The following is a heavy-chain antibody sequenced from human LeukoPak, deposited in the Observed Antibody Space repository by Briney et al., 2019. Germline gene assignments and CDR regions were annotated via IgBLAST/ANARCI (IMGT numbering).Heavy chain of an antibody. CDR1: GFTFSSYG. D-gene: IGHD3-22*01. V-gene: IGHV3-30*02. Sequence: GGSLRLSCAASGFTFSSYGMHWVRQAPGKGLEWVAFIRYDGSNKYYADSVKGRFTISRDNSKNTLYLQMNSLRAEDTAVYYCAKDVRKSSGYYYYYYYMDVWGKGTTVTVSS. CDR2: IRYDGSNK. CDR3: AKDVRKSSGYYYYYYYMDV. J-gene: IGHJ6*03.